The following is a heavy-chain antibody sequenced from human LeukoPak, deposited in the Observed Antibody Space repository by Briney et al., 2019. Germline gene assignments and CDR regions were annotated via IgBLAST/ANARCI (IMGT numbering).Heavy chain of an antibody. CDR2: IYHSGST. CDR3: ARVYNWNSSGLGAPRD. D-gene: IGHD1-7*01. J-gene: IGHJ4*02. Sequence: SETLSLTCIVSGYSISSGYYWGWIRQPPGKGLEWIGSIYHSGSTYYNPSLKSRVTISVDTSKNQFSLKLSSVTAADTAVYYCARVYNWNSSGLGAPRDWGRGTLVTVSS. CDR1: GYSISSGYY. V-gene: IGHV4-38-2*02.